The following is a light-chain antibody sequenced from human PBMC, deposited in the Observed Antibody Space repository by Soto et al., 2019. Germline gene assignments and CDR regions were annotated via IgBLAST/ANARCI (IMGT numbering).Light chain of an antibody. CDR2: EVS. J-gene: IGKJ4*01. Sequence: DVVMTQSPLSLPVTLGQPASISCRSSQSLLHSDGNTYLNWYQQRPGQSPRRLIYEVSNRDSGVPDRFSGSGSGTDFTLKINRVEADDVGVYYCMQATHLPLTFGGGTRVEIK. CDR3: MQATHLPLT. CDR1: QSLLHSDGNTY. V-gene: IGKV2-30*02.